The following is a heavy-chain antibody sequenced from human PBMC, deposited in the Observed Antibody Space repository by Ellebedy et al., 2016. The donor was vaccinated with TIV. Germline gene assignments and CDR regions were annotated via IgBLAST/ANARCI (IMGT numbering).Heavy chain of an antibody. CDR3: AKSHDSSGYHYVGAFDI. D-gene: IGHD3-22*01. CDR1: GFTFSSYA. Sequence: GGSLRLSCAASGFTFSSYAMSWVRQAPGKGLEWVSVISGSGGDTSYTDSVKGRFTISRDNAKNTLYLQMHSLSAEDTAVYYCAKSHDSSGYHYVGAFDIWGQGTMVTASS. V-gene: IGHV3-23*01. CDR2: ISGSGGDT. J-gene: IGHJ3*02.